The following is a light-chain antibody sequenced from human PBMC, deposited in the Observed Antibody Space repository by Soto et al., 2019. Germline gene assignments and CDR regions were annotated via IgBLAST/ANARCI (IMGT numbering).Light chain of an antibody. Sequence: EIVMTQSPATLSVSPGERATLSCRASQSVSSDLAWYHQKPGQAPRLLIYGASTRATGIPARFSGSGSGTDFTLSISSLEPEDFAVYYCQQYGTLPRTFGQGTKVDIK. J-gene: IGKJ1*01. V-gene: IGKV3-15*01. CDR3: QQYGTLPRT. CDR2: GAS. CDR1: QSVSSD.